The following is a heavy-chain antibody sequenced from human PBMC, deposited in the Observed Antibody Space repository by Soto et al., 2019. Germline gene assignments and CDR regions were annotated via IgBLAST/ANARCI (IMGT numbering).Heavy chain of an antibody. J-gene: IGHJ4*02. V-gene: IGHV1-3*01. CDR1: GYTFTSYA. Sequence: ASVKVSCKASGYTFTSYAMHWVRQAPGQRLEWMGWINAGNGNTKYSQKFQGRVTITRDTSASTAYMELRSLRSDDTAVYYCAIYTYYDILTGPKEFDYWGQGTLVTVSS. D-gene: IGHD3-9*01. CDR2: INAGNGNT. CDR3: AIYTYYDILTGPKEFDY.